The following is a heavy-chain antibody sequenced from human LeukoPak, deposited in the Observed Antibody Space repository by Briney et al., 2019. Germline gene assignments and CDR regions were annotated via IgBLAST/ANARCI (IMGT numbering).Heavy chain of an antibody. J-gene: IGHJ4*02. CDR2: IKRDGSQK. V-gene: IGHV3-7*01. CDR3: ARDLDY. CDR1: GFSFSSNW. Sequence: GGSLRLSCAAPGFSFSSNWMGWVRQAPGKGLEWVAHIKRDGSQKYYLDSVKGRFTISRDNAKNSLYLQMNSLRAEDTAVYYCARDLDYWGQGTLVTVSS.